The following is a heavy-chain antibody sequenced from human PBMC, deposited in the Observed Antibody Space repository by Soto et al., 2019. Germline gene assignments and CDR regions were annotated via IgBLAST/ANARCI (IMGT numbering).Heavy chain of an antibody. CDR2: ISYDGRNK. J-gene: IGHJ6*02. V-gene: IGHV3-30*18. CDR3: AKDPHLDV. CDR1: GFFFSSYG. Sequence: VGSLRLSCAASGFFFSSYGMYWVRQAPGKGLEWVAVISYDGRNKDYGDSVKGRFTISRDNSKNTLYLQMISLRAEDTAVYYCAKDPHLDVWGQGTTVTVSS.